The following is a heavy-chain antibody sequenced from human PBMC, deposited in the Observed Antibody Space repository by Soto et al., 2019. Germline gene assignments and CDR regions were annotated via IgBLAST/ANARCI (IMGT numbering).Heavy chain of an antibody. CDR3: ARLSGWYFDL. J-gene: IGHJ2*01. D-gene: IGHD6-19*01. CDR1: GYSISSGYY. CDR2: IYYSGST. V-gene: IGHV4-38-2*02. Sequence: SETLSLTCTVSGYSISSGYYWGWIRQPPGKGLEWIGSIYYSGSTYYNPSLKSRVTISVDTSKNQFSLKLSSVTAADTAVYYCARLSGWYFDLWGRGTLVTVSS.